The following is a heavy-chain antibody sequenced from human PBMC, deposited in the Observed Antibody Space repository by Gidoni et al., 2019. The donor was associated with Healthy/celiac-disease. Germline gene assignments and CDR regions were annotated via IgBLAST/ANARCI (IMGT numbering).Heavy chain of an antibody. Sequence: EVKLVESGGGLVQPGRSLRLACAASGFTFDDYALHWVRQAPGKGLEWVSGSSWNSGSIGYADSVKGRFTISRDNAKNSLYLQMNSLRAEDTALYYCAVRGGARYYDFWSGLAFDYWGQGTLVTVSS. CDR1: GFTFDDYA. D-gene: IGHD3-3*01. J-gene: IGHJ4*02. CDR2: SSWNSGSI. CDR3: AVRGGARYYDFWSGLAFDY. V-gene: IGHV3-9*01.